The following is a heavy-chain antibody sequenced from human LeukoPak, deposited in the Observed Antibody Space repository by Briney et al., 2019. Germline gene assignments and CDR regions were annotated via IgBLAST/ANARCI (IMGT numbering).Heavy chain of an antibody. J-gene: IGHJ4*02. Sequence: GSLRLSCAASGFPFSKYWMSWVRPAPGKGLEWVAVISYDGNNKYYADSVKGRFTISRDNSKNTLYLQMNSLRAEDTAVYYCARAPVGDIVVVVAATGEYYFDYWGQGTLVTVSS. V-gene: IGHV3-30-3*01. D-gene: IGHD2-15*01. CDR3: ARAPVGDIVVVVAATGEYYFDY. CDR2: ISYDGNNK. CDR1: GFPFSKYW.